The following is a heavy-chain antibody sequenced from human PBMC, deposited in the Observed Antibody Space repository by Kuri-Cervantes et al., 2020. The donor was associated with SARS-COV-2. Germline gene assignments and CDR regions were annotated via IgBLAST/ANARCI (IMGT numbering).Heavy chain of an antibody. CDR1: GYTFTSYY. D-gene: IGHD2-21*01. CDR2: VKTNSGNT. V-gene: IGHV1-46*01. Sequence: ASVKVSCKASGYTFTSYYMHWVRQAPGQGLEWMGMVKTNSGNTLYAQIFQGRVTMTRDTSASTVYLELSSLTSEDTAIYYCYCAPKEGFDSWGQRTLVTVSS. CDR3: YCAPKEGFDS. J-gene: IGHJ4*02.